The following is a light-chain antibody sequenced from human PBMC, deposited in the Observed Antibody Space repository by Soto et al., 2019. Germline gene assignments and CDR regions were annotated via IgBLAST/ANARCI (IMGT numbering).Light chain of an antibody. Sequence: QSALTQPASVSGSPGQSITISCTGTSSDVGGYNYVSWYQQHTGKAPKLMIYDVSNRPSGVSNRFSGSKSGNTASLTISGLQAEDEADYYCSSYTSSSTLVVFGGGPKVTVL. CDR1: SSDVGGYNY. V-gene: IGLV2-14*01. CDR2: DVS. CDR3: SSYTSSSTLVV. J-gene: IGLJ2*01.